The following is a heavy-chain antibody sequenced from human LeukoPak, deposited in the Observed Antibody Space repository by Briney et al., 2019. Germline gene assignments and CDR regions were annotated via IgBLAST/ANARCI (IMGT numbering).Heavy chain of an antibody. CDR3: ARSSVTDWVIIDY. CDR2: ISGSGVI. J-gene: IGHJ4*02. D-gene: IGHD2-21*01. CDR1: GGPITTYY. V-gene: IGHV4-4*07. Sequence: KTSETLSLTCTVSGGPITTYYLSWIRQSAGMGLEWIGRISGSGVITYNPSLKSRVILSLDTSNNHFSLKLISVTAADTAVYYCARSSVTDWVIIDYWGQGTLVTVSS.